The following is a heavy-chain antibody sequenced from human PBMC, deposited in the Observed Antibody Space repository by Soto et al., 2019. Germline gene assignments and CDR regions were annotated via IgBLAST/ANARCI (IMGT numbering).Heavy chain of an antibody. CDR2: ISSSGNT. J-gene: IGHJ4*02. V-gene: IGHV4-59*01. CDR3: ARAPMVLTRSYFDS. D-gene: IGHD2-8*01. Sequence: TLSLTCTVSDGSISNFYWSWIRQPPGKGLEWIGYISSSGNTNYNPSLKSRVSISVDTSKTQFSLNLTSVTAADTAVYYCARAPMVLTRSYFDSWGQGTPVTVS. CDR1: DGSISNFY.